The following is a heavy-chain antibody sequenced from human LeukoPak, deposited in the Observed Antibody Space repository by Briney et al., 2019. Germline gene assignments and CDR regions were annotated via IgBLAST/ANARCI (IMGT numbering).Heavy chain of an antibody. CDR2: ISSGGVTM. CDR1: GFTFSDYY. J-gene: IGHJ4*02. CDR3: AKDMIRIAAAGTSSDY. V-gene: IGHV3-11*04. Sequence: PGGSLRLSCAASGFTFSDYYVSWIRQAPGKGLEWVSYISSGGVTMYYADSVKGRFTISRDNAKNSLYLQMNSLRAEDTAVYYCAKDMIRIAAAGTSSDYWGQGTLVTVSS. D-gene: IGHD6-13*01.